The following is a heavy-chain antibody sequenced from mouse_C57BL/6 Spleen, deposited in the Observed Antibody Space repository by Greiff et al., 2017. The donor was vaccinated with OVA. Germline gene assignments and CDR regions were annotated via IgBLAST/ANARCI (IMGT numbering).Heavy chain of an antibody. V-gene: IGHV7-3*01. D-gene: IGHD1-1*01. CDR2: IRNKANGYTT. Sequence: EVKLVESGGGLVQPGGSLSLSCAASGFTFTDYYMSWVRQPPGKALEWLGFIRNKANGYTTEYSASVKGRFTISRDNSQSILYIQMNALRAEDSATYYCARDYYGSSHWYFDVWGTGTTVTVSS. CDR3: ARDYYGSSHWYFDV. J-gene: IGHJ1*03. CDR1: GFTFTDYY.